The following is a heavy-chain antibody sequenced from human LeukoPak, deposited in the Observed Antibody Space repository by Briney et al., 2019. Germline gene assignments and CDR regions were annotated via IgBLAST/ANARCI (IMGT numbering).Heavy chain of an antibody. D-gene: IGHD4-17*01. Sequence: PGGSLRLSCAASGFTFSDYYMSWIRQAPGKGLEWVSYISSSSSYTNYADSVKGRFTISRDNAKNSLYLQMDSLRAEDTAVYYYARDDYGDYVFGMDVWGQGTTVTVSS. CDR2: ISSSSSYT. CDR3: ARDDYGDYVFGMDV. V-gene: IGHV3-11*05. J-gene: IGHJ6*02. CDR1: GFTFSDYY.